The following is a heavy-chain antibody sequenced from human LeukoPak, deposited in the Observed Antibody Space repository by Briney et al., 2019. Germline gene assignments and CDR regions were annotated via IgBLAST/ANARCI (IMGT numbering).Heavy chain of an antibody. CDR2: MYTTGNT. D-gene: IGHD3-3*01. V-gene: IGHV4-59*08. CDR1: GGSITTYY. Sequence: PSETVSLTCTVSGGSITTYYWSWIRQPPGKGLEWIGYMYTTGNTNYNPSPASRVTLSLDASKNQFSLTPSSVTAADTAVYYCAKHDTLFGAAHFYMDVWGKGTTVTVSS. CDR3: AKHDTLFGAAHFYMDV. J-gene: IGHJ6*03.